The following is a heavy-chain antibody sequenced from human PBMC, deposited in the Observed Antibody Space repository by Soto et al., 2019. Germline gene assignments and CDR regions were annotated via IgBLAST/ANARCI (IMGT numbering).Heavy chain of an antibody. CDR3: ATMGDVGDYDILTGYYY. D-gene: IGHD3-9*01. CDR1: GYTLTELS. J-gene: IGHJ4*02. Sequence: ASVKVSCKVSGYTLTELSMHWVRQAPGKGLEWMGSFDPEDGETIYAQKFQGRVTMTEDTSTDTAYMELSSLRSEDTAVYYCATMGDVGDYDILTGYYYWGQGTLVTVSS. CDR2: FDPEDGET. V-gene: IGHV1-24*01.